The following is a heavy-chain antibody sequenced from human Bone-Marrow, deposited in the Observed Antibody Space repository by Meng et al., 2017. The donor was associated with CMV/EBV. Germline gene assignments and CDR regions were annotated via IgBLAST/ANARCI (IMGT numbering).Heavy chain of an antibody. CDR3: ARANPSNYYDNNLDFDY. CDR2: IYHSGST. CDR1: GYSISSGYY. D-gene: IGHD3-22*01. Sequence: SETLSLTCTVSGYSISSGYYWGWIRQPPGKGLEWIGSIYHSGSTYYNPSLKSRVTISVDTSKNQFSLKLSSVTAADTAVYYWARANPSNYYDNNLDFDYWGQGTLVTVSS. J-gene: IGHJ4*02. V-gene: IGHV4-38-2*02.